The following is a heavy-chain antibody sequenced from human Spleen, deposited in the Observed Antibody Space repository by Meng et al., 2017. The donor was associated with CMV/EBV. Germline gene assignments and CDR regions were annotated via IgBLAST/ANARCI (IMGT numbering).Heavy chain of an antibody. CDR1: GYTFTNYG. D-gene: IGHD2-2*01. CDR2: ITTDNGNT. CDR3: ASDPRPECSSSTCSLAH. Sequence: ASVKVSCKASGYTFTNYGISWVRRAPGHGLEWMGWITTDNGNTNYARNLEDRVTMTADTSSSTAYMELMSLTPDDTAVYYCASDPRPECSSSTCSLAHWGQGTLVTVSS. V-gene: IGHV1-18*01. J-gene: IGHJ5*02.